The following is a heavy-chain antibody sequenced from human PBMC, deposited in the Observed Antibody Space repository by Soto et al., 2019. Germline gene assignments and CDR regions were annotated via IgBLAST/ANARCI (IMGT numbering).Heavy chain of an antibody. V-gene: IGHV4-31*03. J-gene: IGHJ5*02. D-gene: IGHD2-21*02. CDR1: GGSISSGGYY. CDR2: IYYSGST. CDR3: ARAAYCGGDCYSGFSS. Sequence: PSETLSLTCTVSGGSISSGGYYWSWIRQHPGKGLEWIGYIYYSGSTYYNPSLKSRVTISVDTSKNQFSLKLSSVTAADTAVYYCARAAYCGGDCYSGFSSWGQGTLVTVSS.